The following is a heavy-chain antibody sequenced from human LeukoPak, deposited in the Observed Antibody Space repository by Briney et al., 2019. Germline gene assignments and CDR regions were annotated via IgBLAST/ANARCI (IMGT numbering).Heavy chain of an antibody. Sequence: ASVKVYCKASGYTFTSYAMNWVRQAPGQGLEWMGWINTNTGNPTYAQGFTGRFVFSLDTSVSTAYLQISSLKAEDTAVYYCATLYSSGWYLLGGYFDYWGQGTLVTVSS. V-gene: IGHV7-4-1*02. CDR3: ATLYSSGWYLLGGYFDY. J-gene: IGHJ4*02. D-gene: IGHD6-19*01. CDR2: INTNTGNP. CDR1: GYTFTSYA.